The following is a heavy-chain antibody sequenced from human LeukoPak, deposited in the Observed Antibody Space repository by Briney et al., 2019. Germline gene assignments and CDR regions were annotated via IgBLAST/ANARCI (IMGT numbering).Heavy chain of an antibody. J-gene: IGHJ4*02. CDR2: INSDGSST. CDR3: VNLYCSSTSCHSR. D-gene: IGHD2-2*01. V-gene: IGHV3-74*01. CDR1: GFTFSSYW. Sequence: GGSLRLSCAASGFTFSSYWMHWVRQAPGKGLVWVSRINSDGSSTSYADSVKGRFTISRDNAKNTLYLQMNSLRAEDTAVYYCVNLYCSSTSCHSRWGQGTLVTVSS.